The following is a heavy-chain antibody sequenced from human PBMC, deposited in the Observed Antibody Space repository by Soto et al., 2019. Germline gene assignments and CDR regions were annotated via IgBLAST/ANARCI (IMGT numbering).Heavy chain of an antibody. V-gene: IGHV3-48*01. CDR2: IRGTT. CDR1: GFTFTSYS. D-gene: IGHD2-21*01. CDR3: ARDDSFAFDI. J-gene: IGHJ3*02. Sequence: EVQLVESGGGLVQPGGSLRLSWAASGFTFTSYSMNWVRQAPGKGLEWVSYIRGTTHYAASVKGRFTISRDNARSSLYLQMNSLRADDTAVYYCARDDSFAFDIWGQGTMVTVSS.